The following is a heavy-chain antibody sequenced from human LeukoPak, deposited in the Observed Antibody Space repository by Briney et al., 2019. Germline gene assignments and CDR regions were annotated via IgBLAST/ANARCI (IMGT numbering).Heavy chain of an antibody. CDR1: GGSVSSGGFY. CDR3: ARVHYYDSSGSFDY. D-gene: IGHD3-22*01. Sequence: SQTLSLTCTVSGGSVSSGGFYWSWIRQHPGKGLEWIGYIYYSGSTYYIPSLRSRLTISVDTSKNQFSLKLSSVTAADTAVYYCARVHYYDSSGSFDYWGQGTLVTVSS. CDR2: IYYSGST. J-gene: IGHJ4*02. V-gene: IGHV4-31*03.